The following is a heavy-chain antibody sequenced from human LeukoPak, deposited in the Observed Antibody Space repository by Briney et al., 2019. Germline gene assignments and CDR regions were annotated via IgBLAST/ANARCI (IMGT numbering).Heavy chain of an antibody. V-gene: IGHV4-59*02. Sequence: SGTLSLTCTVSGASVTTHYWSWIRQPPGKGLEWIGNIFYRGINSYHSSYDSSLQSRVTMSIDTSKNQVSLNLTSVTAADTAVYYCARENVATVAGRSLDYWGQGTLVTVSS. CDR2: IFYRGINSYHS. CDR3: ARENVATVAGRSLDY. CDR1: GASVTTHY. J-gene: IGHJ4*02. D-gene: IGHD6-6*01.